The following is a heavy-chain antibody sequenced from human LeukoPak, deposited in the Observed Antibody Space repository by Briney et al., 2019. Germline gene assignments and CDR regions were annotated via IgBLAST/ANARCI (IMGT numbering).Heavy chain of an antibody. CDR3: ARDLGIAGRFRAAVDY. Sequence: PGGSLRLSCAASGFTFSSYGMSWVRQAPGKGLEWVSSISSSSSYIYYADSVKGRFTISRDNAKNSLYLQMNSLRAEDTAVYYCARDLGIAGRFRAAVDYWGQGTLVTVSS. J-gene: IGHJ4*02. D-gene: IGHD6-13*01. CDR2: ISSSSSYI. V-gene: IGHV3-21*01. CDR1: GFTFSSYG.